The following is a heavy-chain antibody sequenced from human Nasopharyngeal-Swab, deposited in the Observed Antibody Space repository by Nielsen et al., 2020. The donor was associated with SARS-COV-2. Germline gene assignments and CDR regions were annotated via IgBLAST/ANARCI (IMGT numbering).Heavy chain of an antibody. V-gene: IGHV6-1*01. CDR3: ARDREVARWPFDY. J-gene: IGHJ4*02. CDR2: TYYRSKWYN. Sequence: QTLSLTCAISGDSVSSNSAAWNWLRQSPSRGLGWLGRTYYRSKWYNDYAVSVKRRLTINPDTSKNQFSLQLNSVTPEDTAVYYCARDREVARWPFDYWGQGTLVTVSS. D-gene: IGHD2-15*01. CDR1: GDSVSSNSAA.